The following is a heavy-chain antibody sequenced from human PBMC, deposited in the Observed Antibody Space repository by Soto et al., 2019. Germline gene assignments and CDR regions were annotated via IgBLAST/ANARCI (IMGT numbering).Heavy chain of an antibody. CDR1: GDAISSGARS. D-gene: IGHD4-17*01. J-gene: IGHJ4*02. V-gene: IGHV4-31*03. CDR2: IHYSGTT. CDR3: AGALNLYYFDF. Sequence: QVQLQESGPGLVKPSETLSLTCTVSGDAISSGARSWSWIRQHPGRGLEWIGSIHYSGTTYYNPSLISRISISLVTSQNQFSLTLSSVTAADTAVYWCAGALNLYYFDFWGQGPLVTVSS.